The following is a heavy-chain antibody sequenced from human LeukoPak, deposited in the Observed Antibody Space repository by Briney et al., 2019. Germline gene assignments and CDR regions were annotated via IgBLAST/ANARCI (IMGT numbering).Heavy chain of an antibody. V-gene: IGHV4-59*08. CDR2: VYYSGST. CDR3: ARHEKLGQFDY. D-gene: IGHD3-10*01. CDR1: SGSISSYY. J-gene: IGHJ4*02. Sequence: ASETLSLTCTVSSGSISSYYWSWIRQPPGKGLEWIGYVYYSGSTNYNPSLKSRVTISVDTSKNQFSLKLSSVTAADTAVYYCARHEKLGQFDYWGQGALVTVSS.